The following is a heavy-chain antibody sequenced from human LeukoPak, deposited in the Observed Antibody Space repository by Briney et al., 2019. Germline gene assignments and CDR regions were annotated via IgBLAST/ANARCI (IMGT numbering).Heavy chain of an antibody. J-gene: IGHJ4*02. CDR1: GFTFSGFG. D-gene: IGHD2-8*01. CDR2: ISDDGDTK. V-gene: IGHV3-30*18. Sequence: GGSLRLSCAASGFTFSGFGMHWVRQAPGKGLEWVAVISDDGDTKFYADSVKGPFTISRDNSKNTVYLQMNRLMTEDAGIYYCAKSGERYCTRGNCYFDYWGQGTLVTVSS. CDR3: AKSGERYCTRGNCYFDY.